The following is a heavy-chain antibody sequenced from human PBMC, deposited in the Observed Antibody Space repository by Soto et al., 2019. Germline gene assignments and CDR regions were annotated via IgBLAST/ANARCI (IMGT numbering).Heavy chain of an antibody. D-gene: IGHD1-26*01. V-gene: IGHV4-59*01. CDR1: GGSISSYY. J-gene: IGHJ4*02. CDR2: IYYSGST. CDR3: AREGGSYYIDY. Sequence: QVQLQESGPGLVKPSETLSLTCTVSGGSISSYYWSWIRQPPGKGLEWIGYIYYSGSTNYNPSLKSRVTISVDTSKNQFSLKLSSVTAADTAVYYCAREGGSYYIDYWGQGTLVTVSS.